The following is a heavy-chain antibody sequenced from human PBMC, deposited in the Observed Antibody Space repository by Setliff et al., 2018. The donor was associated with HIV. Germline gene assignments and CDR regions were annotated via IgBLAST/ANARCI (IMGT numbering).Heavy chain of an antibody. CDR3: ARGRDSSTWYFSHFYYYYYMDV. D-gene: IGHD6-13*01. V-gene: IGHV4-34*01. J-gene: IGHJ6*03. Sequence: SETLSLTCSVYDGSLSGYFWTWIRQSPGKGLEWIGEINYSGTTNYNPSFKGRVTISIDTSKNQFSLKLTSVAAADASLYYCARGRDSSTWYFSHFYYYYYMDVWGKGTTVTVSS. CDR2: INYSGTT. CDR1: DGSLSGYF.